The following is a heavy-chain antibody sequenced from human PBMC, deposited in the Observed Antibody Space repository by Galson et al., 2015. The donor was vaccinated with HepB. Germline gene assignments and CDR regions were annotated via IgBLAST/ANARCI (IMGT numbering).Heavy chain of an antibody. CDR1: GFTFSGSA. D-gene: IGHD6-19*01. V-gene: IGHV3-73*01. CDR2: IRSKANSYAT. Sequence: SLRLSCAASGFTFSGSAMHWVRQASGKGLEWVGRIRSKANSYATAYAASVKGRFTISRDDSKNTAYLQMNSLKTEDTAVYYCTSDRYSSGWYSVYNWFDPWGQGTLVTVSS. CDR3: TSDRYSSGWYSVYNWFDP. J-gene: IGHJ5*02.